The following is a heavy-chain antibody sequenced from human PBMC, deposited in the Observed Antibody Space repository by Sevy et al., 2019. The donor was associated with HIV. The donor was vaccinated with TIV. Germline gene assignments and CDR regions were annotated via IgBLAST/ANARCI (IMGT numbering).Heavy chain of an antibody. D-gene: IGHD3-22*01. CDR2: FDPEDGET. CDR3: ATTKDYYDSSGSPFDY. Sequence: ASVEVSCKVSGYTLTQLSMHWVRQAPGKGLEWMGSFDPEDGETLYAQKFQGRVTMTEDTSTDTAYMELRSLRSEDTAVYYCATTKDYYDSSGSPFDYWGQGTLVTVSS. J-gene: IGHJ4*02. CDR1: GYTLTQLS. V-gene: IGHV1-24*01.